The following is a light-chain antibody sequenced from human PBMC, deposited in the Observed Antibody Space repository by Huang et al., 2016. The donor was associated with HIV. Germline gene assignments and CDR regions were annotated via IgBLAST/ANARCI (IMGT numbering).Light chain of an antibody. CDR3: QQYNDWPPIT. CDR1: QSVNSN. Sequence: EILLTQSPATLSVSPGERASLSCRASQSVNSNLAWYQQKPGQAPRLLIYDANTRATGIPGRFSGSGYGTDFTLIISSLQSEDFAVYYCQQYNDWPPITFGQGTRLDI. CDR2: DAN. J-gene: IGKJ5*01. V-gene: IGKV3D-15*01.